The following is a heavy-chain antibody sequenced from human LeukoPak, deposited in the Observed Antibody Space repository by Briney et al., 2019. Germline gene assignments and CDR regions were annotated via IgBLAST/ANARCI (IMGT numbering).Heavy chain of an antibody. V-gene: IGHV1-46*01. J-gene: IGHJ5*02. CDR3: ARYSYCVFDNCGYWLDP. CDR1: VYTFTKYL. CDR2: INPSGDST. Sequence: ASLKVSCKTSVYTFTKYLIHWVRQAPGQGLEWMGAINPSGDSTNYAQRFQGRVTLTEDTSTHAVSIELSSLTSEDTAVYYCARYSYCVFDNCGYWLDPWGPGTLITVSS. D-gene: IGHD2-21*01.